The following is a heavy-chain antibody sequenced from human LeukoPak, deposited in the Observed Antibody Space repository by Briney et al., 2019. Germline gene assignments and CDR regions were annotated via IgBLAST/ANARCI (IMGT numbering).Heavy chain of an antibody. D-gene: IGHD3/OR15-3a*01. CDR1: GFTFSNAW. Sequence: GGSLRLSCAASGFTFSNAWMSWVRQARGKGPEWVGRIKRKGDDGTIDYAAPVKGRLTISRDDSKNTLYLQMNSLKSEDTAVYYCTAGTGRSDFDYWGQGTLVTVSS. J-gene: IGHJ4*02. V-gene: IGHV3-15*01. CDR2: IKRKGDDGTI. CDR3: TAGTGRSDFDY.